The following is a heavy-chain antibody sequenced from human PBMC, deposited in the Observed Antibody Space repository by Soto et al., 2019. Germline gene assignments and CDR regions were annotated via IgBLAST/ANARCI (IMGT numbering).Heavy chain of an antibody. Sequence: PGGSLRLSCAASGFTFSNFDMSWVRQAPGKGLEWVSVISGSGGSTDYADSVKGRFTISRDNSKNTLYLQMNSLRADATAVYYCARREIAAPVFDYWGQGTLVTVSS. J-gene: IGHJ4*02. D-gene: IGHD6-6*01. CDR1: GFTFSNFD. CDR3: ARREIAAPVFDY. V-gene: IGHV3-23*01. CDR2: ISGSGGST.